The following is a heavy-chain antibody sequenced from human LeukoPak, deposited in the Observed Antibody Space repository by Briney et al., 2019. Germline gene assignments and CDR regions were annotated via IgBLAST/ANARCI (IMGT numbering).Heavy chain of an antibody. D-gene: IGHD2-15*01. CDR3: ASTFPYCSSGTCAL. Sequence: GGSLRLSCAASGLTFSSYWMTWVRQGPGKGLEWVATISPDGNRENYVDSVKGRFSISRDNAKNSLFLQMRSLRAEDTAMYYCASTFPYCSSGTCALGGQGTPVTVSP. J-gene: IGHJ1*01. CDR1: GLTFSSYW. CDR2: ISPDGNRE. V-gene: IGHV3-7*01.